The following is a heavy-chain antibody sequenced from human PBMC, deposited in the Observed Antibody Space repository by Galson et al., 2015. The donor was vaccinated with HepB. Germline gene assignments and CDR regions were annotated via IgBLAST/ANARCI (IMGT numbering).Heavy chain of an antibody. D-gene: IGHD3-16*01. CDR1: EGTSSNYA. CDR3: AILGLSIDT. Sequence: SVKVSCKASEGTSSNYAISWVRLAPGQGLEWMGGVIPVFGTPNYAKKFQDRVTITADASTTTAYMEVKRLRFEDTAVYYCAILGLSIDTWGQGTLVTVSS. V-gene: IGHV1-69*13. J-gene: IGHJ4*02. CDR2: VIPVFGTP.